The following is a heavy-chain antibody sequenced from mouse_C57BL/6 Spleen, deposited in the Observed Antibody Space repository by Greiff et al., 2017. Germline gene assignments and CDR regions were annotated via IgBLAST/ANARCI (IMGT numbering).Heavy chain of an antibody. J-gene: IGHJ2*02. CDR2: INPSNGGT. CDR3: SRSPPYYDYDRYFDY. V-gene: IGHV1-53*01. CDR1: GYTFTSYW. D-gene: IGHD2-4*01. Sequence: QVQLQQPGTELVKPGASVKLSCKASGYTFTSYWMHWVKQRPGQGLEWIGNINPSNGGTNYNEKFKSNATLTVEKSSSTAFMKLSSLTSEDSAVFYCSRSPPYYDYDRYFDYWGQGTSLTFSS.